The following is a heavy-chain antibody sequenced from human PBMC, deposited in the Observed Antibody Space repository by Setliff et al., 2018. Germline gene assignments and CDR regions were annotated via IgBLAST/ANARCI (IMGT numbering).Heavy chain of an antibody. CDR3: ARRGWGSSSGDCYSPKGCYYYYMDV. CDR1: GYSFTKYW. Sequence: GESLTISCKAAGYSFTKYWIGWVRQMPGKGLEWMGIIDPADSDTTYSPSFQGQVTISADKSIGTAYLQWSSLKASDTAIYHCARRGWGSSSGDCYSPKGCYYYYMDVWGKGTTVTVSS. CDR2: IDPADSDT. J-gene: IGHJ6*03. D-gene: IGHD2-21*02. V-gene: IGHV5-51*01.